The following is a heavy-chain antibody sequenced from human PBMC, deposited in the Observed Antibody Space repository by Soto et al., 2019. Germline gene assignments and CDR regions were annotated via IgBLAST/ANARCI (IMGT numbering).Heavy chain of an antibody. CDR1: GFTFGSFG. CDR3: AKTSGYDYVWGSSGLDP. D-gene: IGHD3-16*01. CDR2: ISYDGSDK. J-gene: IGHJ5*02. Sequence: GASLRPSFRASGFTFGSFGMHWVRQAPDKGLQWVAVISYDGSDKYYADSVKGRFSISRDDSTNTMFLQMNSLRPEDTAVYYCAKTSGYDYVWGSSGLDP. V-gene: IGHV3-30*18.